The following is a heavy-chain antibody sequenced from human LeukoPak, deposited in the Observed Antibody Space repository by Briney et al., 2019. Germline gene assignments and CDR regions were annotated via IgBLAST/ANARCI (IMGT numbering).Heavy chain of an antibody. CDR2: ISYDGSNK. J-gene: IGHJ6*02. D-gene: IGHD4-17*01. CDR3: ARDVNGDYTDYYYYYGMDV. CDR1: GFTFSSYA. V-gene: IGHV3-30-3*01. Sequence: GGSLRLSCAASGFTFSSYAMHWVRQAPGKGLEWVAVISYDGSNKYYADSVKGRFTISRDNSKSTLYLQMNSLGAEDTAVYYCARDVNGDYTDYYYYYGMDVWGQGTTVTVSS.